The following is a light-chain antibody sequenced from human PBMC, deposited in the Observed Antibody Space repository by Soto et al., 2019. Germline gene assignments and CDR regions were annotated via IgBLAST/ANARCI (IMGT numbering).Light chain of an antibody. J-gene: IGKJ4*01. CDR3: QQRTNSTLT. CDR2: DVS. Sequence: EILLTQYQATLSLSPGERATRSWWASQSGSHSLDWYQQRPGQSPRLLIYDVSTRATGIPARLGGSGYGTDFTLTISSLETEDFGVYYCQQRTNSTLTFGEGTKVDIK. CDR1: QSGSHS. V-gene: IGKV3-11*01.